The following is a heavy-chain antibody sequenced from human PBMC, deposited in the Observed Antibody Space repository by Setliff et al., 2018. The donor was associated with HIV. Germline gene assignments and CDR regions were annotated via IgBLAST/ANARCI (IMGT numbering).Heavy chain of an antibody. J-gene: IGHJ3*02. CDR2: IYHSGST. V-gene: IGHV4-38-2*01. CDR3: ARRNSGWYDAFDI. Sequence: SETLSLTCAVSGSSISNGYYWGWIRQPPGKGLEWIGSIYHSGSTYYNPSLKNRVTISVGTSKNQFSPKLSSVTAADTAVYHCARRNSGWYDAFDIWGQGTMVTVSS. CDR1: GSSISNGYY. D-gene: IGHD6-19*01.